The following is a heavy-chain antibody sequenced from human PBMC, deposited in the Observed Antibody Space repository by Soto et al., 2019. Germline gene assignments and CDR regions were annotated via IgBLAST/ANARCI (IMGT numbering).Heavy chain of an antibody. CDR3: ARGSERAYFDY. CDR2: ISYDGSNK. V-gene: IGHV3-30*03. D-gene: IGHD1-1*01. CDR1: GFTFSSYG. Sequence: GGSLRLSCAASGFTFSSYGMHWVRQAPGKGLEWVAVISYDGSNKYYADSVKGRFTISRDNSKNTLYLQTNSLRAEDTAVYYCARGSERAYFDYWGQGTLVTVSS. J-gene: IGHJ4*02.